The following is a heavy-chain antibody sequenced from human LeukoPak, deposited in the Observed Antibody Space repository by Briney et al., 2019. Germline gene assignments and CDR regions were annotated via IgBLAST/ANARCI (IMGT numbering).Heavy chain of an antibody. CDR2: ISYDGSNK. CDR1: GFTFSSYW. V-gene: IGHV3-30-3*01. J-gene: IGHJ6*02. Sequence: PGGSLRLSCAASGFTFSSYWMSWVRQAPGKGLEWVAVISYDGSNKYYADSVKGRFTISRDNSKNTLYLQMNSLRAEDTVVYYCATLNGMDVWGQGTTVTVSS. CDR3: ATLNGMDV.